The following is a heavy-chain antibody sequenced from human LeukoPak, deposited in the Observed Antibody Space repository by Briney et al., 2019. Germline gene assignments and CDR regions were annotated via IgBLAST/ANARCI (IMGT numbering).Heavy chain of an antibody. Sequence: PSETLSLTCTVSGYSISSGYYWGWIRQPPGKGLEWIGSIYHSGSTYYNPSLKSRVTISVDTSKNQFSLKLSSVTAADTAVYYCARADYYGSGSYCRFDPWGQGTLVTVSS. CDR3: ARADYYGSGSYCRFDP. J-gene: IGHJ5*02. D-gene: IGHD3-10*01. CDR1: GYSISSGYY. CDR2: IYHSGST. V-gene: IGHV4-38-2*02.